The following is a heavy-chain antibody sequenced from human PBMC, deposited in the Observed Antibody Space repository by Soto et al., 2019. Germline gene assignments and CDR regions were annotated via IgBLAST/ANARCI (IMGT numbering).Heavy chain of an antibody. D-gene: IGHD6-19*01. CDR2: IKHDGSEK. J-gene: IGHJ6*02. V-gene: IGHV3-7*03. CDR3: ASVPGSPGYHGVDV. CDR1: GLTFSKYW. Sequence: HPGGSLRLSCAASGLTFSKYWMTWVRQAPGKGLEWVATIKHDGSEKSNLDSVEGRFTISRDNAKNSLSLQMNSLRVEDTAVYFCASVPGSPGYHGVDVWGQGTTVTVSS.